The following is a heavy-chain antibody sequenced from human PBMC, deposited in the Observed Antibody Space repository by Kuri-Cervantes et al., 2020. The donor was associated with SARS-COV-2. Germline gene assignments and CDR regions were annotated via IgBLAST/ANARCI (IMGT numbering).Heavy chain of an antibody. CDR1: GFTFSSYS. CDR2: ISGSGGST. Sequence: GGSLRLSCAASGFTFSSYSMNWVRQAPGKGLEWVSAISGSGGSTYYADSVKGRFTISRDNSKNTLYLQMNSLRAEDTAVYYCAKRSGSYFDYWGQGTLVTVSS. D-gene: IGHD1-26*01. V-gene: IGHV3-23*01. CDR3: AKRSGSYFDY. J-gene: IGHJ4*02.